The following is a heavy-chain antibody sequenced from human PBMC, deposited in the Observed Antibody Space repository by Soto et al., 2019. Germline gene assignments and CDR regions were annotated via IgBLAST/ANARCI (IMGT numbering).Heavy chain of an antibody. CDR2: IYWDDDK. J-gene: IGHJ2*01. D-gene: IGHD3-3*01. V-gene: IGHV2-5*02. CDR1: GFSLSTSGVG. CDR3: AHGLRVSVLEYHNYWYFGL. Sequence: QITLKESGPTLVKPTQTLTLTCTFSGFSLSTSGVGVGWIRQPPGKALEWLALIYWDDDKRYSPSLKSRLTSTKDTSKNLVVLTMHHMDPVDTATYDCAHGLRVSVLEYHNYWYFGLWGRGTLVTVSS.